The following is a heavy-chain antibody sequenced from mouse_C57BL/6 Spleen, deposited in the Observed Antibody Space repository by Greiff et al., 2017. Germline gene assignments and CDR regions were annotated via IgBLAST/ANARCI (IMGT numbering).Heavy chain of an antibody. J-gene: IGHJ1*03. CDR2: INPSRGYT. V-gene: IGHV1-4*01. CDR1: GYTFTSYT. D-gene: IGHD2-2*01. CDR3: ARGGLGDWYFDV. Sequence: QVQLQQSGAELARPGASVKMSCKASGYTFTSYTMHWVKQRPGQGLEWIGYINPSRGYTKYNQKFKDKATLTADKSSSTAYMQLSSLTSEDSAVYYCARGGLGDWYFDVWGTGTTVTVSS.